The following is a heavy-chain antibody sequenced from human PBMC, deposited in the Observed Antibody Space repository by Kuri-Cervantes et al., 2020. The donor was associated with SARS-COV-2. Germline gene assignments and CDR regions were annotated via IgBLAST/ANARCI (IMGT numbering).Heavy chain of an antibody. D-gene: IGHD1-7*01. V-gene: IGHV2-5*02. CDR1: GLSLSTSGMG. CDR2: IDWDDDR. J-gene: IGHJ4*02. Sequence: SGPTLVKPTPALTLTGTVSGLSLSTSGMGVAWMRQPPGKALEWLALIDWDDDRRYSPSLKNRLTVTKDNSKNQVFLTMTDVHPVDTATYYCAHNSNIWNYARPFDFWGQGTPVTVSS. CDR3: AHNSNIWNYARPFDF.